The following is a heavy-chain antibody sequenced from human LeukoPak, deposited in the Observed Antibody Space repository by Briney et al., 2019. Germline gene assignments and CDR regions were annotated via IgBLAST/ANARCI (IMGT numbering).Heavy chain of an antibody. V-gene: IGHV3-30*02. CDR2: IRYDGSNK. J-gene: IGHJ4*02. D-gene: IGHD3-16*01. Sequence: GGXLRLSCAASGFTFSSYGMHWVRQAPGKGMEGVAFIRYDGSNKYYADSVKGRFTISRDNSKNTLYLQMNRLRAEDTAVYYCAKDPESYRFGYYFDYWGQGTLVTVSS. CDR3: AKDPESYRFGYYFDY. CDR1: GFTFSSYG.